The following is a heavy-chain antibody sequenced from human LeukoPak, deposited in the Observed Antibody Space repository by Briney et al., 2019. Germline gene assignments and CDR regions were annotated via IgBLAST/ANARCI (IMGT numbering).Heavy chain of an antibody. J-gene: IGHJ4*02. V-gene: IGHV3-48*03. CDR3: ARVTYDYVWGSYRTLFDY. Sequence: PGGSLRLSCAASGFTFSSYEMNWVRQAPGKGLEWVSYISSSGSAIYYADSVKGRFTISRDNAKNSLYLQMNSLRAEDTAVYYCARVTYDYVWGSYRTLFDYWGQGTLVTVSS. CDR2: ISSSGSAI. CDR1: GFTFSSYE. D-gene: IGHD3-16*02.